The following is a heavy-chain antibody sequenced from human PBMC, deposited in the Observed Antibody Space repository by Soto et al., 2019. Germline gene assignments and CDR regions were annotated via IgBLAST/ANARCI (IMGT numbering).Heavy chain of an antibody. CDR2: IIPSYGTA. V-gene: IGHV1-69*13. J-gene: IGHJ4*02. Sequence: SVRVSCKASGGTFSSYAISWVRQAPGQGLEWMGGIIPSYGTANYAQKFQGRVTITADASTSTAYMELSSLRSEDTAVYYCATDRNYGSGSCFDYWGQGTQVTVSS. CDR1: GGTFSSYA. D-gene: IGHD3-10*01. CDR3: ATDRNYGSGSCFDY.